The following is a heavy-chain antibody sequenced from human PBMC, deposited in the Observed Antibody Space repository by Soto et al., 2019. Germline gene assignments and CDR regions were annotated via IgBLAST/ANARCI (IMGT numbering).Heavy chain of an antibody. CDR1: GYTFTNFD. D-gene: IGHD1-26*01. V-gene: IGHV1-18*01. CDR2: ISTYNGHT. Sequence: QVQLVQSGIEVKKPGASVKVSCKASGYTFTNFDISWVRQAPGQGPVWMGWISTYNGHTESAQKFQDRVTLTTDTPTSTAYLELKNLRSDDTAVYYCARGWELDYWGQGALITVSS. J-gene: IGHJ4*02. CDR3: ARGWELDY.